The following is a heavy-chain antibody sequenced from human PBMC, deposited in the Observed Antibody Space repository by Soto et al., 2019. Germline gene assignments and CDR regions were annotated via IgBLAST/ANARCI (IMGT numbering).Heavy chain of an antibody. J-gene: IGHJ4*02. D-gene: IGHD3-10*01. V-gene: IGHV3-23*01. Sequence: GGSLRLSCAASGFTFSSYAMSWVRQAPGKGLEWVSAISGSGGSTYYADSVKGRFTISRDNSKNTLYLQMNSLRAEDTAVYYCAKVLWFGELLSYYFDYWGQGTLVTVSS. CDR3: AKVLWFGELLSYYFDY. CDR1: GFTFSSYA. CDR2: ISGSGGST.